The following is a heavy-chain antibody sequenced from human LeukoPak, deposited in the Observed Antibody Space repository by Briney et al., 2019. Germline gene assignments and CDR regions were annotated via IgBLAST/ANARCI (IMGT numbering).Heavy chain of an antibody. Sequence: GASVKVSCKASGYTFTGYYMHWVRQAPGQGLEWMGWINPNSGGTTYAQKFQGRVTMTRDTPISTAYMELSSLKSDDTAVYYCAREVYSSRHFDYWGQGTLVTVSS. V-gene: IGHV1-2*02. D-gene: IGHD6-13*01. CDR2: INPNSGGT. CDR3: AREVYSSRHFDY. CDR1: GYTFTGYY. J-gene: IGHJ4*02.